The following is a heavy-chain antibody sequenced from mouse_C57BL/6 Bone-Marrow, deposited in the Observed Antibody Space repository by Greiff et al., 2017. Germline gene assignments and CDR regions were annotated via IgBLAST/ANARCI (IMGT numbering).Heavy chain of an antibody. Sequence: EVQLVESGGGLVKPGGSLKLSCAASGFTFSSYAMSWVRQTPEQRLEWVATISDGGSYTFYPDNVKGRFTISRDNAKNNLYLQRSHLKSEDTAMYYCARDGPFYYGSSPFAYWGQGTLVTVSA. CDR2: ISDGGSYT. V-gene: IGHV5-4*01. CDR1: GFTFSSYA. D-gene: IGHD1-1*01. J-gene: IGHJ3*01. CDR3: ARDGPFYYGSSPFAY.